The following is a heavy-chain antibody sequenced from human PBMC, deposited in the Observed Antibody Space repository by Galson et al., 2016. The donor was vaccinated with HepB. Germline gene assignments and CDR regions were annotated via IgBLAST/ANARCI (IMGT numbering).Heavy chain of an antibody. J-gene: IGHJ4*02. CDR1: GGTFSTSA. CDR3: ARAHSSGWFYFDY. Sequence: SVKVSCKASGGTFSTSAVNWVRQAPGQGPEWVGGIIPIFGAANYAPKFQGRVSITADQSTSTAYMEVSSLTYEDTAVYYCARAHSSGWFYFDYWGLGTLVTVSS. CDR2: IIPIFGAA. D-gene: IGHD6-19*01. V-gene: IGHV1-69*13.